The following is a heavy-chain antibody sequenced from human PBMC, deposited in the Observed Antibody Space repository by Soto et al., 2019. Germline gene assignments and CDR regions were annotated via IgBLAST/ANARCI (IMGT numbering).Heavy chain of an antibody. CDR2: ISYDGSNE. Sequence: QVQLVESGGGVVQPGRSLRLSCAASGFTFSSYGMHWVRLAPGKGLEWVAVISYDGSNEYYADSVKGRFTISRDNSKNTLYLQMNSLRAEDTAVYYCAKGAGAVAALDYWGQGTLVTVSS. D-gene: IGHD6-19*01. J-gene: IGHJ4*02. CDR1: GFTFSSYG. CDR3: AKGAGAVAALDY. V-gene: IGHV3-30*18.